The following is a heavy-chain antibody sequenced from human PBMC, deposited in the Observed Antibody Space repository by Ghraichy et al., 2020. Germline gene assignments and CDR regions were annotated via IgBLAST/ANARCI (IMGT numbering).Heavy chain of an antibody. CDR2: IKEDGSTK. J-gene: IGHJ4*02. Sequence: GGSLRLSCAASGFTFSRYWMSWVRQAPGRGLGWVANIKEDGSTKYYVDSMKGRFTISRDNAKNSVYLQINSLTVEDTAVYFCARVGYSSSSVDYWGQGTLVTISS. CDR3: ARVGYSSSSVDY. D-gene: IGHD6-6*01. CDR1: GFTFSRYW. V-gene: IGHV3-7*01.